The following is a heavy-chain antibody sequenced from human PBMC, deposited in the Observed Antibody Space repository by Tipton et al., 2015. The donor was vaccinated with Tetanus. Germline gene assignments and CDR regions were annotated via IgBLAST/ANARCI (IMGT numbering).Heavy chain of an antibody. CDR1: GFIFSNYW. CDR2: INRDGSGK. CDR3: ARGWGSSWYYFDN. V-gene: IGHV3-7*01. D-gene: IGHD6-13*01. J-gene: IGHJ4*02. Sequence: SLRLSCSASGFIFSNYWMSWVRQAPGKGLEWVANINRDGSGKYYVDSVKGRFTISRDEAKNSLYLQMSSLRVGDTAVYYCARGWGSSWYYFDNWGQGTLVTVSS.